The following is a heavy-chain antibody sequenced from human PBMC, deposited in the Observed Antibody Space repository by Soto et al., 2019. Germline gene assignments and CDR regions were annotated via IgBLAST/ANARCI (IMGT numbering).Heavy chain of an antibody. J-gene: IGHJ4*02. CDR2: ISHSGST. V-gene: IGHV4-39*01. CDR3: ARSGGFPRGGFDY. Sequence: PSETLSLTCSVSGGSISSSSNYWGWIRQPPGEGLEWIGTISHSGSTYYNPSLKSRVTIFADTSKNQFSLKLTSVTAADTAVYYCARSGGFPRGGFDYWGQGTRVTVSS. D-gene: IGHD2-15*01. CDR1: GGSISSSSNY.